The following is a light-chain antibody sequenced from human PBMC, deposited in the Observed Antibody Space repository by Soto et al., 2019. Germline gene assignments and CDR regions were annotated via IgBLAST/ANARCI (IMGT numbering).Light chain of an antibody. CDR3: QQYNNWPLT. CDR1: QSVSSN. Sequence: EXVMTQSPATLSVSPGERATLSCRASQSVSSNLAWYQQKPGQAPRLLIYGASTRATGIPARFSGSGSGTEFTLTISSLQSEDFAVYYCQQYNNWPLTFGQGTKVEIK. J-gene: IGKJ1*01. V-gene: IGKV3-15*01. CDR2: GAS.